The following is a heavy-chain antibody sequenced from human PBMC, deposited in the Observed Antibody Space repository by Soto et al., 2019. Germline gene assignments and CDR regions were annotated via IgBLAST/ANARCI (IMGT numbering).Heavy chain of an antibody. J-gene: IGHJ3*02. V-gene: IGHV1-24*01. CDR2: FDPEDGET. CDR1: GYTLTELS. Sequence: ASVKVSCKVSGYTLTELSMHWVRQAPGKGLEWMGGFDPEDGETIYAQKFQGRVTMTEDTSTDTAYMELSSLRSEDTAVYYCAISSSWYEGDAFDIWGQGTMVTVSS. CDR3: AISSSWYEGDAFDI. D-gene: IGHD6-13*01.